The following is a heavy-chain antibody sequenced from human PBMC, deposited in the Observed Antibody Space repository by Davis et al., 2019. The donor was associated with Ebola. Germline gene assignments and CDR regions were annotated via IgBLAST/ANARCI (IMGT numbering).Heavy chain of an antibody. CDR2: ISYDGSNK. V-gene: IGHV3-30*18. CDR1: GFTFSSYG. Sequence: GESLKISCAASGFTFSSYGMHWVRQAPGKGLEWVAVISYDGSNKYYADSVKGRFTISRDNSKNTLYLQMNSLRAEDTAVYYCAKALSYCSSTSCYTGGNYYYYYGMDVWGQGTTVTVSS. D-gene: IGHD2-2*02. J-gene: IGHJ6*02. CDR3: AKALSYCSSTSCYTGGNYYYYYGMDV.